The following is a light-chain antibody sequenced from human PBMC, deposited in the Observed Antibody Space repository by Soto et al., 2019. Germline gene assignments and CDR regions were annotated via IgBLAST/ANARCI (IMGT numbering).Light chain of an antibody. CDR1: QSVSSQ. Sequence: EIVLTQSPATLSLSPGERATLSCRASQSVSSQLAWYQQKPGQAPRLLIYDASNRATGIPARFSGSGSATYFTLTISSLEPEDFAVYYCQQRCDWPLTSGGGTKVEIK. CDR2: DAS. J-gene: IGKJ4*01. CDR3: QQRCDWPLT. V-gene: IGKV3-11*01.